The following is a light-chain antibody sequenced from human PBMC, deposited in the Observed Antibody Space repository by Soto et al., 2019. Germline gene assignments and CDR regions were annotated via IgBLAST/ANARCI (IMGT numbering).Light chain of an antibody. CDR3: QQYGNLPLT. CDR1: QDISRY. V-gene: IGKV1-33*01. CDR2: DAS. J-gene: IGKJ3*01. Sequence: DIQMTPSPSSLSASVGDRVTITCQASQDISRYLNWYQQKPGKAPKLLIYDASNLETGVPSRFSGSGSGTDFTFTISSLQPEDIATYYCQQYGNLPLTFGPGTRVDIK.